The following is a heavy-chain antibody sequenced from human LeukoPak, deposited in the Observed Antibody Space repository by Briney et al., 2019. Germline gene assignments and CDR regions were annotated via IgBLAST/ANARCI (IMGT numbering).Heavy chain of an antibody. D-gene: IGHD6-13*01. J-gene: IGHJ6*03. Sequence: SETLSLTCTVSGGSISSYYWSWIRRPPGKGLEWIGYIYYSGSTNYNPSLKSRVTISVDTSKNQFSLKLSSVTAADTAVYYCARVTYGSSPDYYYYYYMDVWGKGTTVTVSS. CDR2: IYYSGST. CDR3: ARVTYGSSPDYYYYYYMDV. CDR1: GGSISSYY. V-gene: IGHV4-59*01.